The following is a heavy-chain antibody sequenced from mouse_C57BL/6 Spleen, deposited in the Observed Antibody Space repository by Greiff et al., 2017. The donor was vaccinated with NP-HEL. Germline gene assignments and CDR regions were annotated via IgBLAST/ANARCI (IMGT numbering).Heavy chain of an antibody. J-gene: IGHJ2*01. CDR2: ISDGGSYT. Sequence: EVKLVESGGGLVKPGGSLKLSCAASGFPFSSYAMSWVRQTPDKRLEWVATISDGGSYTSYPDNVKGRFTISRDNAKNNLYLQMSHLKSEDTAMYYCARGGGSRKYYFDYWGQGTTLTVSS. CDR3: ARGGGSRKYYFDY. D-gene: IGHD1-1*01. V-gene: IGHV5-4*03. CDR1: GFPFSSYA.